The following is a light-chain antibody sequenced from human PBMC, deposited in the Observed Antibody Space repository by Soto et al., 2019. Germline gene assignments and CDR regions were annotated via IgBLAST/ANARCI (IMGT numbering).Light chain of an antibody. V-gene: IGKV3-20*01. CDR1: QSVTNRY. J-gene: IGKJ1*01. CDR2: GAS. Sequence: IVLTQSPGTLSLSPWERATLSCRASQSVTNRYLAWYQQKPGQAPRLLFFGASIRDTGIPDRFSGSGSGTDFTLTINRLEPEDSAVYYCHQYGSSPGTFGPGTKVDIK. CDR3: HQYGSSPGT.